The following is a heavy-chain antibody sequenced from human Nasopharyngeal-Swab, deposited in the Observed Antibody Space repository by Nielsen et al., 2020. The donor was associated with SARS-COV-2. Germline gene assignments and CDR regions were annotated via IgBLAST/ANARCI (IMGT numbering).Heavy chain of an antibody. D-gene: IGHD1-26*01. V-gene: IGHV4-61*01. CDR3: AREVVGGPVDS. Sequence: SETLSLTCTVSGGSISSGSISSYYWSWIRQPPGKGLEWIGYFSYTGITNYNPSLKSRVTISVDMSKNQFSLKLSSVAAADTAVYYCAREVVGGPVDSWGQGTLVTVSS. CDR2: FSYTGIT. CDR1: GGSISSGSISSYY. J-gene: IGHJ4*02.